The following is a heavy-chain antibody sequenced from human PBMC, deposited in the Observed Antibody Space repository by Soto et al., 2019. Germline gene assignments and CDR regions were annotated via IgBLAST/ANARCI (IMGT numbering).Heavy chain of an antibody. Sequence: VASVKVSFKASGYTFTGYYMHWVRQAPGQGLEWMGWINPNSGGTNYAQKFQGWVTMTRDTSISTAYMELSRLRSDDTAVYYCARDQSGTYYYDSSGYWVLNDWGQGTLVTVSS. J-gene: IGHJ4*02. D-gene: IGHD3-22*01. CDR3: ARDQSGTYYYDSSGYWVLND. V-gene: IGHV1-2*04. CDR2: INPNSGGT. CDR1: GYTFTGYY.